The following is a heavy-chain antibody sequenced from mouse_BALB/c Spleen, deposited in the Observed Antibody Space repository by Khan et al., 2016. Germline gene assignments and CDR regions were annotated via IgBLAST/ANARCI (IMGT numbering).Heavy chain of an antibody. D-gene: IGHD1-1*01. CDR3: ARAGYYGYLAY. V-gene: IGHV4-1*02. CDR1: GFDFSRYW. J-gene: IGHJ3*01. Sequence: EMQLQESGGGLVQPGGSLKLSCAASGFDFSRYWMSWVRQAPGKGLEWIGEINPDSSTINYTPSLKDKFIISRDNAKNTLYLQMSKVRSEDTAIYYCARAGYYGYLAYWGQGTLVTVSA. CDR2: INPDSSTI.